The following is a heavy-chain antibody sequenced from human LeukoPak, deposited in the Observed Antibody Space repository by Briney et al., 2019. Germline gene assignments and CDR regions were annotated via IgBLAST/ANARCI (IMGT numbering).Heavy chain of an antibody. J-gene: IGHJ4*02. Sequence: GESLKISCKRSGYSFTNYWIGWVRQMPGKGLEWMGIISPDGSDTRYSPSFQGQVTISADKSITTPYLQWSSLKASDTAMYYCARLTSSWSFDYWGQGTLVTVSS. D-gene: IGHD6-13*01. V-gene: IGHV5-51*01. CDR3: ARLTSSWSFDY. CDR1: GYSFTNYW. CDR2: ISPDGSDT.